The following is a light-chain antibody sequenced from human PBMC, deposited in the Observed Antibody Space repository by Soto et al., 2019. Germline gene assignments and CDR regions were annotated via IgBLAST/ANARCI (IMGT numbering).Light chain of an antibody. J-gene: IGKJ1*01. CDR3: MQATHVPRT. V-gene: IGKV2-24*01. Sequence: DIVMTQTPLSSPVTLGQPASISCRSSESLLHIDGTTYLSWLQQRPGQPPRVIIYKISDRLSGVPDRFSGSGVGTDFTLKISRVEAEDVCVYYCMQATHVPRTFGQGTKVELK. CDR1: ESLLHIDGTTY. CDR2: KIS.